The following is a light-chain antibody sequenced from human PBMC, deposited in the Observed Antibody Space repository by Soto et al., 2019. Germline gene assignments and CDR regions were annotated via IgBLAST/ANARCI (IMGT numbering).Light chain of an antibody. CDR1: KSDIGVYDF. CDR3: KSYAGSNNYV. CDR2: EVV. Sequence: QSALTQPPSASGSPGQSVTISCTGTKSDIGVYDFVSWYQHHPGKAPRLIIYEVVQRPSGVPDRFSGSKSGNTASLTVSGLQAADEADYFCKSYAGSNNYVFGSGTKVT. J-gene: IGLJ1*01. V-gene: IGLV2-8*01.